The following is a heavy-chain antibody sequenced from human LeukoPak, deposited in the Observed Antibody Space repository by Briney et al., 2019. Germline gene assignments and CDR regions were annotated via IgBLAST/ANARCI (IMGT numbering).Heavy chain of an antibody. D-gene: IGHD5-12*01. CDR3: AKSISRVATYFDY. CDR1: GLTFSNYA. Sequence: PGGSLRLSCAASGLTFSNYAMHWVRQAPGKGLEWVSYISSSGSTIYYADSVKGRFTISRDNAKNSLYLRMNSLRAEDTAVYYCAKSISRVATYFDYWGQGTLVTVSS. V-gene: IGHV3-48*04. CDR2: ISSSGSTI. J-gene: IGHJ4*02.